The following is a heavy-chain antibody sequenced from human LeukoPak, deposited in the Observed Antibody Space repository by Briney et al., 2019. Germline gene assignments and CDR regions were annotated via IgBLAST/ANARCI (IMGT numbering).Heavy chain of an antibody. J-gene: IGHJ4*02. CDR3: AKDPVPSYYGSGSADY. Sequence: GGSLRLSCEASGFIFRNYYMNWIRQTPGKGLKWVSYISSSGSKIYYADSVKGRFTISRDNAKNSLYLQMNSLTAEDTAIYYCAKDPVPSYYGSGSADYWGQGTLVTVSS. CDR1: GFIFRNYY. D-gene: IGHD3-10*01. V-gene: IGHV3-11*01. CDR2: ISSSGSKI.